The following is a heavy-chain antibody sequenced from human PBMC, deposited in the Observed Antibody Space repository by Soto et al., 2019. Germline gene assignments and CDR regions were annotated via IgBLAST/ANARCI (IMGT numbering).Heavy chain of an antibody. J-gene: IGHJ5*02. D-gene: IGHD3-3*01. CDR1: GDSVTSDSYY. CDR2: IYHDGST. V-gene: IGHV4-61*01. CDR3: AREGGVLRLSNWLDP. Sequence: SETLSLTCTVSGDSVTSDSYYWSWIRQPPGKGLEWIGYIYHDGSTSYNPSLQSRVTMSINTSKNQFSLKLSSVTAADTAIYYCAREGGVLRLSNWLDPWGQGTLVTVSS.